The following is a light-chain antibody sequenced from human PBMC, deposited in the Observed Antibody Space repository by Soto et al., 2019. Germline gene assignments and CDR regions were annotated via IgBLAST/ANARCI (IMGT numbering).Light chain of an antibody. V-gene: IGKV1-5*01. CDR1: QSINNW. Sequence: DVQMTQSPSSLSASVGDRVTITCRASQSINNWLAWYQQKPGKAPKFLIYDASTLETGVPSRFSGSASGTEFTLTSSGLQPEDVASYYCQQYDTYPLTFGGGTRVEL. J-gene: IGKJ4*01. CDR3: QQYDTYPLT. CDR2: DAS.